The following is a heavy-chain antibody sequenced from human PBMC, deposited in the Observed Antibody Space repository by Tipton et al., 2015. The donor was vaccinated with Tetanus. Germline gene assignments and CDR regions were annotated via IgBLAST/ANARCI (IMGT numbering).Heavy chain of an antibody. D-gene: IGHD3-10*01. Sequence: SLRLSCAASGFTFSSYSMNWVRQAPGKGLEWVSYISSSSSTIYYADSVKGRFTISRDNAKNSLYLQMNSLRDEDTAVYYCARVGAGGLVRGVAMKHFDYWGQGTLVTVSS. J-gene: IGHJ4*02. V-gene: IGHV3-48*02. CDR1: GFTFSSYS. CDR3: ARVGAGGLVRGVAMKHFDY. CDR2: ISSSSSTI.